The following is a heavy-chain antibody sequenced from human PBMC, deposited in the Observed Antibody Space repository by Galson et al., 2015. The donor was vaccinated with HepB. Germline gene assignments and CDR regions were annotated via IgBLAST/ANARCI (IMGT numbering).Heavy chain of an antibody. CDR1: GGSISSGSYY. D-gene: IGHD5-12*01. CDR3: TRRVATAPRYYFDP. CDR2: IYSSGST. J-gene: IGHJ4*02. V-gene: IGHV4-61*01. Sequence: LSLTCTVSGGSISSGSYYWTWIRQPPGKGLEWIGYIYSSGSTNYNPSLKSRVTMSLDTSKNQFSLKLNSVTAADAAVYYCTRRVATAPRYYFDPWGQGILVTVSS.